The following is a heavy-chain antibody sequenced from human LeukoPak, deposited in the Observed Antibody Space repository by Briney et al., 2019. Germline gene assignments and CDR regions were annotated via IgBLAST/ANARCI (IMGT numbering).Heavy chain of an antibody. Sequence: SETLSLTCTVSGGSISTYYWSWIRQPPGKGLEWIAYIDYRGSTTYNPSLRSRITISVDTSRNQFSLKLYSVTAADTAVYYCARSRSGYSYDHAAFEIWGQGTMVTVSS. CDR2: IDYRGST. CDR1: GGSISTYY. J-gene: IGHJ3*02. D-gene: IGHD5-18*01. CDR3: ARSRSGYSYDHAAFEI. V-gene: IGHV4-59*01.